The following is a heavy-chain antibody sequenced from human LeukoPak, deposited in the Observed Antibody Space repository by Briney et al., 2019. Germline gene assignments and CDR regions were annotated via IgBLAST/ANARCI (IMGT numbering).Heavy chain of an antibody. D-gene: IGHD4-17*01. J-gene: IGHJ4*02. Sequence: SETLSLTCAVNGGSFSGYYWSWIRQPPGKGLEWIGEITHSGSTNYNPSLKSRVTISVDTSKNQFSLKLTSVTAADTAVYYCARGGSSYGGKTDYWGQGTLVTVS. CDR3: ARGGSSYGGKTDY. V-gene: IGHV4-34*01. CDR1: GGSFSGYY. CDR2: ITHSGST.